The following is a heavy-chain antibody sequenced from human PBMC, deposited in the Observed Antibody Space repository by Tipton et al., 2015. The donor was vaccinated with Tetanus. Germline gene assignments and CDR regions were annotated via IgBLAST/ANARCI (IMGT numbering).Heavy chain of an antibody. CDR1: GGTFKTYA. Sequence: QSGPEVKKPGSSVRVSCKTSGGTFKTYAISWVRQAPGQGLEWMGIIIPSGGTTRHAQKFQGRVTMTRDTSTSTVYMELSSLRSEDTAVYYCARDGGSYYTDCWGQGTLVAVSS. V-gene: IGHV1-46*02. CDR2: IIPSGGTT. D-gene: IGHD1-26*01. CDR3: ARDGGSYYTDC. J-gene: IGHJ4*02.